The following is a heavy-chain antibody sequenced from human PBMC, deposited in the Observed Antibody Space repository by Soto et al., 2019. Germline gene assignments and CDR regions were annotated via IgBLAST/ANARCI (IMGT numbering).Heavy chain of an antibody. Sequence: SLRLSCAASGFTFSSYAMHWVRQAPGKGLEWVAVIWYDGSKKYYADCVKGRFTISRDNSKNALYLQMNSLRAEDTAVYYCARGRGGSYGGNSAHFDIWGQGTLVTVSS. CDR2: IWYDGSKK. CDR3: ARGRGGSYGGNSAHFDI. CDR1: GFTFSSYA. J-gene: IGHJ3*02. D-gene: IGHD4-17*01. V-gene: IGHV3-33*08.